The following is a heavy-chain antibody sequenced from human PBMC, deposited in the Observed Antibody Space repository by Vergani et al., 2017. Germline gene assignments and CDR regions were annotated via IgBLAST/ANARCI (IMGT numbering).Heavy chain of an antibody. CDR3: AKGASSGWDY. Sequence: EVQLVESGGGVVQPGGSLRLSCAASGFTFSSYAMSWVRQAPGKGLEWVSVIYSGGSSTYYADSVKGRFTISRDNSKNTLYLQMNSLRAEDTAVYYCAKGASSGWDYWGQGTLVTVSS. CDR2: IYSGGSST. V-gene: IGHV3-23*03. D-gene: IGHD6-19*01. J-gene: IGHJ4*02. CDR1: GFTFSSYA.